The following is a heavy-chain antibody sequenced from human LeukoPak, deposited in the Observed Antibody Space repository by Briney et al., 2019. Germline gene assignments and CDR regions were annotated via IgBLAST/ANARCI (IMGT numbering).Heavy chain of an antibody. D-gene: IGHD2-21*01. CDR3: ASVIVDP. J-gene: IGHJ5*02. Sequence: PSETLSLTCTVSGGSISSSSYYWGWIRQPPGKGLEWIGEINHSGSTNYNPSLKSRVTISVDTSKNQFSLKLSSVTAADTAVYYCASVIVDPWGQGTLVTVSS. V-gene: IGHV4-39*07. CDR2: INHSGST. CDR1: GGSISSSSYY.